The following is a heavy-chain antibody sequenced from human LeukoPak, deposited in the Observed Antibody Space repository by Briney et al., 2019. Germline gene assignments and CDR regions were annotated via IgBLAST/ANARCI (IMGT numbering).Heavy chain of an antibody. CDR3: ATASTRVDFWSGYLNWFDP. CDR2: FDPEDAET. V-gene: IGHV1-24*01. Sequence: ASVKVSCKVSGYTLTELSMHWVRQAPGKGLEWMGGFDPEDAETIYAQKFQGRVTMTEDASTDTAYMELSSLRSEDTAVYYCATASTRVDFWSGYLNWFDPWGQGTLVTVSS. CDR1: GYTLTELS. D-gene: IGHD3-3*01. J-gene: IGHJ5*02.